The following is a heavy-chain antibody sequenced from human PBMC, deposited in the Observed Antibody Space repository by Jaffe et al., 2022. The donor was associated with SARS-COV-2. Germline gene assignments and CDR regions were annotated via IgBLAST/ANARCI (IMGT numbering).Heavy chain of an antibody. V-gene: IGHV1-46*01. D-gene: IGHD3-3*01. CDR3: ARGGKNRVVINVRRGGLMDV. J-gene: IGHJ6*02. CDR2: INPSGGST. Sequence: QVQLVQSGAEVKKPGASVKVSCKASGYTFTSYYMHWVRQAPGQGLEWMGIINPSGGSTSYAQKFQGRVTMTRDTSTSTVYMELSSLRSEDTAVYYCARGGKNRVVINVRRGGLMDVWGQGTTVTVSS. CDR1: GYTFTSYY.